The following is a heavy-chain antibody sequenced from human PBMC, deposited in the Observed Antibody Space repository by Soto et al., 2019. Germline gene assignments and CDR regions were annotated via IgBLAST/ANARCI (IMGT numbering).Heavy chain of an antibody. CDR2: IGASGGST. D-gene: IGHD5-12*01. J-gene: IGHJ4*02. CDR1: GFSFSSYE. V-gene: IGHV3-23*01. Sequence: EVQLLESGGGLAQPGGSLRLSCAASGFSFSSYEMSWVRQAPGKGLEWVSFIGASGGSTYYADSVTGRFTVSRDNSNNILYLQMNSLRADDTAIYYCVKGGWLDDYGGQGTLVTVSS. CDR3: VKGGWLDDY.